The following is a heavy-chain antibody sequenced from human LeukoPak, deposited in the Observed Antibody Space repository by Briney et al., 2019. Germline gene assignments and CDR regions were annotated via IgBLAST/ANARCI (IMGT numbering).Heavy chain of an antibody. J-gene: IGHJ6*03. Sequence: GGSLRLSCAASGFTFRTYGMHWVRQAPGKGLEWVAFIRFDGNNKYYADSVKGRFIISRDNSKNTLYLQMNSLRAEDTAVYYCAKDDFKYYYYYMDVWGKGTTVTVSS. CDR1: GFTFRTYG. CDR2: IRFDGNNK. D-gene: IGHD2-21*02. V-gene: IGHV3-30*02. CDR3: AKDDFKYYYYYMDV.